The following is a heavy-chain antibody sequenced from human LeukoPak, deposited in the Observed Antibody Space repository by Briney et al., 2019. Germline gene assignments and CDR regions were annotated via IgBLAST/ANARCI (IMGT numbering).Heavy chain of an antibody. CDR3: AKGVNHYSTSSGFDY. CDR2: ITWDGLSS. J-gene: IGHJ4*02. D-gene: IGHD6-6*01. CDR1: GFMFGDYA. Sequence: GGSLRLSCVASGFMFGDYAMQWVRQSPVKGLEWVALITWDGLSSYYGDFVKGRFAISRDNSKSSLYLDMNSLAVEDSALYYCAKGVNHYSTSSGFDYWGQGTLVTVSS. V-gene: IGHV3-43D*03.